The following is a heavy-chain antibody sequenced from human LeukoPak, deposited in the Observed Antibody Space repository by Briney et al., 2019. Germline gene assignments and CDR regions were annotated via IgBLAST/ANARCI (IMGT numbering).Heavy chain of an antibody. J-gene: IGHJ3*02. D-gene: IGHD5-24*01. CDR1: GYTLTSYG. CDR3: TTTIDDAFDI. CDR2: ISAYNGNT. Sequence: ASVKVSCKASGYTLTSYGISWVRQAPGQGLEWMGWISAYNGNTNYAQKLQGRVTMTTDTSTSTAYMELRSLRSDVTAVYYCTTTIDDAFDIWGQGTMVTVSS. V-gene: IGHV1-18*01.